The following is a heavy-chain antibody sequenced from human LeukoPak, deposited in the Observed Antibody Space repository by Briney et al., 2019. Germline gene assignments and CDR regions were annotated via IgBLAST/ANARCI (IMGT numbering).Heavy chain of an antibody. CDR2: IGTGGDT. D-gene: IGHD2-15*01. CDR3: AKSRVVDRRGYFDY. J-gene: IGHJ4*02. V-gene: IGHV3-23*01. Sequence: GGSLRLSCVASGFTFNIYPMTWVRQSPEKGLEWVSTIGTGGDTYYADSVKGRFTISRDDSKNTLYLQMHSLGAEDTAVYYCAKSRVVDRRGYFDYWGRGTLVTVSS. CDR1: GFTFNIYP.